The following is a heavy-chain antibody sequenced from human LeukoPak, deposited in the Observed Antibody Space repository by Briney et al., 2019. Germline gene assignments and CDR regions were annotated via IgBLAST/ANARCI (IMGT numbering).Heavy chain of an antibody. CDR1: GFTFSSYG. D-gene: IGHD6-19*01. J-gene: IGHJ3*02. CDR2: IRYDGSNK. CDR3: AKDYSGGWSDAFDI. Sequence: SGGSLRLSCAASGFTFSSYGMHWVRQAPGKGLEWVAFIRYDGSNKYYAGSVKGRFTISRDNSKNTLYLQMNTLRAEDTAVYYCAKDYSGGWSDAFDIWGQGAMVTVSS. V-gene: IGHV3-30*02.